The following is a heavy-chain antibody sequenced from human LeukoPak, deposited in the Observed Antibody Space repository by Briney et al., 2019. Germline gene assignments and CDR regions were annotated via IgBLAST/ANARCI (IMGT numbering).Heavy chain of an antibody. J-gene: IGHJ4*02. CDR1: GFTFSTYV. CDR2: ISGSGANT. Sequence: PGGSLRLSCAASGFTFSTYVMTWVRQAPGNGLEWVSAISGSGANTYYAGSVKGRFTISRDNSKNTLYLQMSSLSPEDTAVYYCAKDDTGIQLWYDYWGQGTLVTVSS. V-gene: IGHV3-23*01. D-gene: IGHD5-18*01. CDR3: AKDDTGIQLWYDY.